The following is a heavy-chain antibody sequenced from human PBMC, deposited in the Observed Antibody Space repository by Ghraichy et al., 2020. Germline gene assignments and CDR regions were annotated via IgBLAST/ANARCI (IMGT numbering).Heavy chain of an antibody. Sequence: SETLSLTCAVSGDSISSGSYWGWIRQPPGKGLEWIGSLYHNGDTYYNSPLKSRVTISVDTSKNQFALKLSSVTAADTAVYYCARLCSGGTCYFDHWGQGTLVTVSS. V-gene: IGHV4-38-2*01. D-gene: IGHD2-15*01. CDR1: GDSISSGSY. CDR2: LYHNGDT. CDR3: ARLCSGGTCYFDH. J-gene: IGHJ4*02.